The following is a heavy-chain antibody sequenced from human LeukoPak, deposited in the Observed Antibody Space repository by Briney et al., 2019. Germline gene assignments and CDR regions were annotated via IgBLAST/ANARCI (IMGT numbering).Heavy chain of an antibody. Sequence: GGSLRLSCAASGFTFSSYWMNWVRHAPGKGLVWVSRIASDGSSTTYADSVKGRFSTSRDNAKNTLYLQMNSLRVEDTAVYYCARGRPHGNDYWGQGTLVTVSS. D-gene: IGHD4-23*01. V-gene: IGHV3-74*01. J-gene: IGHJ4*02. CDR2: IASDGSST. CDR3: ARGRPHGNDY. CDR1: GFTFSSYW.